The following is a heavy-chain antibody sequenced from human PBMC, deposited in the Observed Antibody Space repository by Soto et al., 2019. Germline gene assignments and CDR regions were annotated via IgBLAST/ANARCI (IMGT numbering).Heavy chain of an antibody. CDR3: ARPYSSSWYSFDY. D-gene: IGHD6-13*01. Sequence: QVQLVQSGAEVKRPGASVKVSCKASGYSFTFYYMHWVRPAPGQGLEWMGIIHPSGGSTSFAQKFQDRVTLTRDTSTSTVYMELRSLRSEDTAVYDCARPYSSSWYSFDYWGQGTLVTVSS. J-gene: IGHJ4*02. CDR2: IHPSGGST. CDR1: GYSFTFYY. V-gene: IGHV1-46*01.